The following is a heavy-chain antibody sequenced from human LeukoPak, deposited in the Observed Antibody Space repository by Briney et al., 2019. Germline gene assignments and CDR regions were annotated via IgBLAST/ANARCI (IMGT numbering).Heavy chain of an antibody. CDR1: GFTFDDYG. V-gene: IGHV3-20*04. CDR2: INWNGGST. Sequence: GGSLRLSCAASGFTFDDYGMSWVRQAPGKGLEWVSGINWNGGSTGYADSVKGRFTISRDNAKNSLYLQMNSLRAEDTALYYSARDRYSGGYYVAFNIWGQGTMVTVSS. CDR3: ARDRYSGGYYVAFNI. D-gene: IGHD1-26*01. J-gene: IGHJ3*02.